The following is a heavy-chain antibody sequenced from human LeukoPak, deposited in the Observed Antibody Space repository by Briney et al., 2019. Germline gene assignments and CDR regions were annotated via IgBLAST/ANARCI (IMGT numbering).Heavy chain of an antibody. D-gene: IGHD1-26*01. V-gene: IGHV3-30*04. CDR2: ISYDGSNK. CDR3: AKAEGSGSYSGAEYYFDY. CDR1: GFTFSSYA. J-gene: IGHJ4*02. Sequence: GGSLRLSCAASGFTFSSYAMHWVRQAPGKGLEWVAVISYDGSNKYYADSVKGRFTISRDNSKNTLYLQMNSLRAEDTAVYYCAKAEGSGSYSGAEYYFDYWGQGTLVTVSS.